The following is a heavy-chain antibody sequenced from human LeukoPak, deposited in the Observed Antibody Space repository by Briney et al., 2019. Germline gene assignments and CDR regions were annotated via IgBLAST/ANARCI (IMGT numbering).Heavy chain of an antibody. CDR2: IWYDGSNK. D-gene: IGHD6-13*01. J-gene: IGHJ4*02. CDR3: ARSDSSSWYTSDN. CDR1: GFTFGRYG. Sequence: GGSLRLSCAASGFTFGRYGMHWVRQAPGKGLEWVAVIWYDGSNKYYADSVKGRFTISRDNSKNTLYLQMNSLRAEDTAVYYCARSDSSSWYTSDNWGQGTLVTVSS. V-gene: IGHV3-33*01.